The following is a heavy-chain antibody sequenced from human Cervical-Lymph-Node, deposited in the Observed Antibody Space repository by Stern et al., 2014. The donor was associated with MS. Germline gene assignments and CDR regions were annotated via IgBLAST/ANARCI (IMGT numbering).Heavy chain of an antibody. Sequence: VQLVESGAEIRKPGAPVKISCEASGYTFTTYYMHWVRQATGQGLEWVALFNPSGGKTTYAQRFQGRVTVTGDTSTSTVYMELTGLRSEDTAVYYCARVLSLATSDSWGQGTLVIVSS. V-gene: IGHV1-46*01. CDR3: ARVLSLATSDS. D-gene: IGHD1-1*01. CDR1: GYTFTTYY. J-gene: IGHJ4*02. CDR2: FNPSGGKT.